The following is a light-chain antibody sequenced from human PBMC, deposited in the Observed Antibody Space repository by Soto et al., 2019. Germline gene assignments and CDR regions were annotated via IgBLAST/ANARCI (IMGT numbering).Light chain of an antibody. J-gene: IGKJ5*01. CDR1: QSLLYSDGNTY. V-gene: IGKV2-28*01. Sequence: DVVMTQSPLALRVTIGRPSSISCRSSQSLLYSDGNTYLAWYLQKPGQSPQLLIYLGSNRAPGVSDRFSGGGSGTHFTLNISRVQAEDVGIYFCMQPLQIPITFGQGTRLEIK. CDR3: MQPLQIPIT. CDR2: LGS.